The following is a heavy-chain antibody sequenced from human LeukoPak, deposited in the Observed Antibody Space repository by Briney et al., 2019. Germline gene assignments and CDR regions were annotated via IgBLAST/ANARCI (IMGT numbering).Heavy chain of an antibody. J-gene: IGHJ4*02. CDR1: GGTFSSYA. CDR3: ARKRGSSWYGFYFDY. Sequence: GASVKVSCKASGGTFSSYAISWVRQAPGQGLEWMGGIIPIFGTANYAQKFQGRVTITTDESTSTAYMELSSLRSEDTAVYYCARKRGSSWYGFYFDYWGQGTLVTVSS. CDR2: IIPIFGTA. V-gene: IGHV1-69*05. D-gene: IGHD6-13*01.